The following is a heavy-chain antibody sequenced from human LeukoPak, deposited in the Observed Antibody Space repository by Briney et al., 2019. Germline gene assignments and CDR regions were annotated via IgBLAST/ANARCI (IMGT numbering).Heavy chain of an antibody. CDR2: IYYSGST. D-gene: IGHD6-19*01. CDR3: ARGRSGWEAPQYFQH. Sequence: NPSETLSLTCTVSGGSISSYYWSWIRQPPGKGLEWIGYIYYSGSTNYNPSLKSRVTISVDTSKNQFSLKLSSVTAADTAVYYCARGRSGWEAPQYFQHWGQGTPVTVSS. J-gene: IGHJ1*01. V-gene: IGHV4-59*01. CDR1: GGSISSYY.